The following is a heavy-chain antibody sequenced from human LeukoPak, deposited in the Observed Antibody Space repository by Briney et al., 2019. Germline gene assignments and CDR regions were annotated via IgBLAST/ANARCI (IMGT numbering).Heavy chain of an antibody. Sequence: SETLSLTCTVSGGSISSGGYSWSWIRQPPGEGLEWIGYIYHSGSTYYNPSLKSRVTISVDRSKNQFSLKLSSVTAADTAVYYCARAPSGSYVDYWGQGTLVTVSS. CDR3: ARAPSGSYVDY. J-gene: IGHJ4*02. D-gene: IGHD1-26*01. V-gene: IGHV4-30-2*01. CDR1: GGSISSGGYS. CDR2: IYHSGST.